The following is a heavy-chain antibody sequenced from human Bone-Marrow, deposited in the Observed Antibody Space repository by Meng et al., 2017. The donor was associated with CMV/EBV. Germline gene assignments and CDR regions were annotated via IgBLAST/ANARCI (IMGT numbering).Heavy chain of an antibody. CDR3: ARDSRRGNPGY. V-gene: IGHV3-9*01. D-gene: IGHD4-23*01. J-gene: IGHJ4*02. Sequence: GGSLRLSCAASGFTFDDYAMHWVRQAPGKGLEWVSGISWNSGSIGYADSVKGRFTISRDNAKNSLYLQMNSLRAEDTAVYYCARDSRRGNPGYWGQGTLVTVSS. CDR1: GFTFDDYA. CDR2: ISWNSGSI.